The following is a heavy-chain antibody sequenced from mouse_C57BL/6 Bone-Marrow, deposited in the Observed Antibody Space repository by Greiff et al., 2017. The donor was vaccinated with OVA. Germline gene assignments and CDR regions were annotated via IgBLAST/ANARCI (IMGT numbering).Heavy chain of an antibody. V-gene: IGHV1-18*01. CDR1: GYTFTDYN. CDR3: ARRGYGVDWFAY. J-gene: IGHJ3*01. Sequence: VQLQQSGPELVKPGASVKIPCKASGYTFTDYNMDWVQQSHGKSLEWIGDINPNNGGTIYNQKFKGKATLTVDKSSSTAYMELRSLTSEDTAVYYCARRGYGVDWFAYWGQGTLVTVSA. D-gene: IGHD3-1*01. CDR2: INPNNGGT.